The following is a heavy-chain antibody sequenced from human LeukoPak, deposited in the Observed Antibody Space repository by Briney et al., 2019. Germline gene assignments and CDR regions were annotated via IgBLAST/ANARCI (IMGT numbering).Heavy chain of an antibody. CDR3: TRRPGPSGSYKHYFDY. D-gene: IGHD1-26*01. CDR1: GFTFSGSA. Sequence: GGSLRLSCAASGFTFSGSAMHWVRQASGKGLEGVGRIRSKANSYATAYAASVKGRFTISRDDSKNTAYLQMNSLKTEDTAVYYCTRRPGPSGSYKHYFDYWGQGTLVTVSS. CDR2: IRSKANSYAT. J-gene: IGHJ4*02. V-gene: IGHV3-73*01.